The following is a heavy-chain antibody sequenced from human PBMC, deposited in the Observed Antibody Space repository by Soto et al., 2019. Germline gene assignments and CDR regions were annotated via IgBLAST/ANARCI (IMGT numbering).Heavy chain of an antibody. D-gene: IGHD3-10*01. Sequence: QVQLVQSGAEVKRAGASVKVSCKASGYTFSSYGLSWVRQAPGQGLEWMGWISDYNGNTHYAQKFQGRVIMTTDTSTRTTYMELRTLRSDDTAVYFGAGTYPPPRYYGMDVWGQGTTVTVSS. J-gene: IGHJ6*02. CDR3: AGTYPPPRYYGMDV. CDR2: ISDYNGNT. V-gene: IGHV1-18*01. CDR1: GYTFSSYG.